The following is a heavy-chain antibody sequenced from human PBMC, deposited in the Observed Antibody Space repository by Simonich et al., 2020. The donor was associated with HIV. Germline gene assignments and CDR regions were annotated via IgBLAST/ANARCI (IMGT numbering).Heavy chain of an antibody. CDR1: GYIFSNYG. J-gene: IGHJ6*02. V-gene: IGHV1-18*01. Sequence: QVQLLQSGAEVKKPGASVKVSCKASGYIFSNYGITWVRQAPGQGLEWVGWISTYTDDTNDAQKLQDRVTMTTDTSTSTAYMELRGLRSDDTAIYYCARNRFTYGANAGGMDVWGQGTTVTVSS. CDR2: ISTYTDDT. D-gene: IGHD4-17*01. CDR3: ARNRFTYGANAGGMDV.